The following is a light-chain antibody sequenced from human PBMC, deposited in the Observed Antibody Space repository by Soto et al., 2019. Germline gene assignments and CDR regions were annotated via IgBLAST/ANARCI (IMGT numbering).Light chain of an antibody. V-gene: IGKV3-20*01. CDR2: GAF. CDR1: QSVSSSY. CDR3: QQYGDSPAT. Sequence: EIVLTQSPGTLSLSQGERATLSCRASQSVSSSYLAWYQQKPGQAPRLLIYGAFNRATGIPDRFSGSGSGTDFTLTFSRLEPEDFAVYYCQQYGDSPATFGPGTKVDIK. J-gene: IGKJ3*01.